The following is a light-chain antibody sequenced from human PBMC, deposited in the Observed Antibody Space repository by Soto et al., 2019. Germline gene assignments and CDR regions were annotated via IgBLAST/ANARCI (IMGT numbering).Light chain of an antibody. Sequence: EIVLTQSPGTLPLSPGERATLSCRASQSVTSSYLAWYQQKPGQAPRLLIYGASSRATGIPDRFSGSGSGTDFTLTISRLETEDFAVYYCQQYGSSPRTFGQGTKLEIK. CDR1: QSVTSSY. CDR2: GAS. J-gene: IGKJ2*01. V-gene: IGKV3-20*01. CDR3: QQYGSSPRT.